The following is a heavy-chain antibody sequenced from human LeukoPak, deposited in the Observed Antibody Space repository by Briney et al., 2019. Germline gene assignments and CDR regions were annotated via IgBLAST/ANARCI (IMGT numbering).Heavy chain of an antibody. CDR1: GYTFTSYG. CDR2: ISAYNGNT. CDR3: ARDGETVLAAAGTSWFDP. J-gene: IGHJ5*02. V-gene: IGHV1-18*01. D-gene: IGHD6-13*01. Sequence: GASVKVSCKASGYTFTSYGISWVRQAPGQGLEWMGWISAYNGNTNYAQKLQGRVTMTTDTSRSTAYMELRSLRSDDTAVYYCARDGETVLAAAGTSWFDPWGQGTLVTVSS.